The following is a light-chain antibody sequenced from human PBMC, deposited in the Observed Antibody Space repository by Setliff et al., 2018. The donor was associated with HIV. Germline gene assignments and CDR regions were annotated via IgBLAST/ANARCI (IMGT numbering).Light chain of an antibody. Sequence: QSALTQPASVSGSPGQSITISCTGTSSDVGSYNLVSWYQQRPGKAPKPMIYEVIKRPSGVSNRFSGSKSGNTASLTISGLQAEDEADYYCCSYAGSSTYVFGTGTKVTVL. CDR2: EVI. J-gene: IGLJ1*01. CDR1: SSDVGSYNL. V-gene: IGLV2-23*02. CDR3: CSYAGSSTYV.